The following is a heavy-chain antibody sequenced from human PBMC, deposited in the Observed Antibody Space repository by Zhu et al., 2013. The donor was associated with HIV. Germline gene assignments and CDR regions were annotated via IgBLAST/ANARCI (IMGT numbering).Heavy chain of an antibody. D-gene: IGHD3-22*01. J-gene: IGHJ4*02. CDR3: ARDEIYYDSGVIIGYFFDY. CDR1: GYTFTSYG. CDR2: ISPYNGNT. Sequence: QVQLVQSGAEVKKPGASVKVSCKASGYTFTSYGISWVRQAPGQGLEWMGWISPYNGNTIYAQKLQGRVTMTTDTSTSTAYMDLRSLRSDDTAVYYCARDEIYYDSGVIIGYFFDYWAREPRSRLL. V-gene: IGHV1-18*01.